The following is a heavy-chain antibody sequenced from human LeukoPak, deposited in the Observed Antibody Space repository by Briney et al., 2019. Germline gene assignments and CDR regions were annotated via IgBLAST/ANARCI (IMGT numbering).Heavy chain of an antibody. CDR3: AKDHVPSY. CDR2: ISSNGGDT. J-gene: IGHJ4*02. CDR1: GFTFSSYA. Sequence: GGTLRRSCAASGFTFSSYAMSWVRQAPGKGLEWVSAISSNGGDTHYADSVKGRFTTYRDNSKSTVYLQMNSLRAEDTAIYYCAKDHVPSYWGQGTLVTVSS. V-gene: IGHV3-23*01. D-gene: IGHD6-6*01.